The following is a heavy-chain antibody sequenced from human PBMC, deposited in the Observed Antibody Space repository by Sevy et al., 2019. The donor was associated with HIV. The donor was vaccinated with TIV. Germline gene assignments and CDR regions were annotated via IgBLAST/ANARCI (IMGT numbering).Heavy chain of an antibody. CDR1: GFTFSSYW. CDR3: AREVHYDFWSGYYPYNWFDP. J-gene: IGHJ5*02. V-gene: IGHV3-7*03. D-gene: IGHD3-3*01. Sequence: GGSLRLSCAASGFTFSSYWMSWVRQAPGKGLEWVANIKQDGSEKYYVDSVKGRFTISRDNAKNSLYLQMNSLRAEDTAVYYCAREVHYDFWSGYYPYNWFDPWGQGTLVTVSS. CDR2: IKQDGSEK.